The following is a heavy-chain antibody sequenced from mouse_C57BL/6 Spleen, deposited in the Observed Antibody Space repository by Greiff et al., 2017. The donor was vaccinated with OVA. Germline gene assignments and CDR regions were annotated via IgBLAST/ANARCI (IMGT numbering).Heavy chain of an antibody. CDR1: GFSLSTSGMG. J-gene: IGHJ4*01. D-gene: IGHD2-4*01. Sequence: LKESGPGLLQSSQTLSLPCSFSGFSLSTSGMGVSWIRQPSGKGLEWLVHIYWDDDKRYNPSLKSRPPISKDTSRNQVFLKSTSVDTADTATYYCARSPTFYYDYDEGLYYAMDYWGQGTSVTVSS. CDR3: ARSPTFYYDYDEGLYYAMDY. V-gene: IGHV8-12*01. CDR2: IYWDDDK.